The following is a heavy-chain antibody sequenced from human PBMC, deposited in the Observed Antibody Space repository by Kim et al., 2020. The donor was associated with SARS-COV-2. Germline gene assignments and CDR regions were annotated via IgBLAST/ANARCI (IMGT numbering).Heavy chain of an antibody. CDR2: ISYDGSNK. V-gene: IGHV3-30-3*01. D-gene: IGHD7-27*01. Sequence: GGSLRLSCAASGFTFSSYAMHWVRQAPGKGLEWVAVISYDGSNKYYADSVKGRFTISRDNSKNTLYLQMNSLRAEDTAVYYCARWGWAGYFDYWGQGTLVTVSS. J-gene: IGHJ4*02. CDR1: GFTFSSYA. CDR3: ARWGWAGYFDY.